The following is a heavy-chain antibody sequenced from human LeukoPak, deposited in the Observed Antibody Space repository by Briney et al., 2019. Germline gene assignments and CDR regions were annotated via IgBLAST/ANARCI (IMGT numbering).Heavy chain of an antibody. CDR1: GYTLTELS. CDR2: FDPEDGET. V-gene: IGHV1-24*01. Sequence: GASVKVSCKVSGYTLTELSMHWVRQAPGKGLEWMGGFDPEDGETIYAQKFQGRVTMTEDTSTDTAYMELSSLRSEDTAVYYCATAHYASGGYYYYGMDVWGQGTTVTVSS. J-gene: IGHJ6*02. CDR3: ATAHYASGGYYYYGMDV. D-gene: IGHD3-10*01.